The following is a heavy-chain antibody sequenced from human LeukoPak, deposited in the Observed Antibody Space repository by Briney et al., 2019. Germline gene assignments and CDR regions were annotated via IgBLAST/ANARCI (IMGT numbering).Heavy chain of an antibody. Sequence: SETLSLTCTVSGGSISSYHWSWLRQPAGKGLEWIGRIYTSGSTNYNPSLKSRVTMSVDTSKNQFSLKLSSVTAADTAVYYCARARFDCSGGSCYPYYYYYYYMDVWGKGTTVTVSS. V-gene: IGHV4-4*07. D-gene: IGHD2-15*01. CDR3: ARARFDCSGGSCYPYYYYYYYMDV. J-gene: IGHJ6*03. CDR2: IYTSGST. CDR1: GGSISSYH.